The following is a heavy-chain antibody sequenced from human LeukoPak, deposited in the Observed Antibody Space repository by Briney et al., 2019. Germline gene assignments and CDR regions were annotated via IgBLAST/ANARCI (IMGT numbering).Heavy chain of an antibody. D-gene: IGHD5-12*01. CDR1: GFTFSSYG. CDR2: IRYDGSSK. Sequence: GGSLRLSCAASGFTFSSYGMHWVRQAPGKGLEWVAFIRYDGSSKYYADSVKGRFTISRDNSKNTLYLQMNSLRAEDTAVYYCAKDRGGYRETYFDYWGQGTLVTVSS. V-gene: IGHV3-30*02. CDR3: AKDRGGYRETYFDY. J-gene: IGHJ4*02.